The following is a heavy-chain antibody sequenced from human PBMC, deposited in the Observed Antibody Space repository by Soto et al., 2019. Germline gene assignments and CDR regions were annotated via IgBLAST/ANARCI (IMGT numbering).Heavy chain of an antibody. D-gene: IGHD3-16*01. CDR2: ISGSGGST. CDR3: AKDTPFGGSSWPDAFDI. J-gene: IGHJ3*02. CDR1: GFTFSSYA. Sequence: GGSLRLSCAASGFTFSSYAMSWVRQAPGKGLEWVSAISGSGGSTYYADSVKGRFTISRDNSKNTLYLQMNSLRAEDTAVYDCAKDTPFGGSSWPDAFDIWGQGTMVTVSS. V-gene: IGHV3-23*01.